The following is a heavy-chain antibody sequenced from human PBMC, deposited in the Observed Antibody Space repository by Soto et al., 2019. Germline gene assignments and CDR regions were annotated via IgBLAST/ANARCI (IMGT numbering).Heavy chain of an antibody. Sequence: PGGSLRLSCAASGFTFSSYGMHWVRQAPGKELEWVAVIWYDGSNKYYADSVRGRFTISRDNSKNTLYLQMNSLRAEDTAVYYCARGVDPTYYFDYWGQGTLVTVSS. CDR3: ARGVDPTYYFDY. V-gene: IGHV3-33*01. J-gene: IGHJ4*02. CDR2: IWYDGSNK. CDR1: GFTFSSYG. D-gene: IGHD3-16*01.